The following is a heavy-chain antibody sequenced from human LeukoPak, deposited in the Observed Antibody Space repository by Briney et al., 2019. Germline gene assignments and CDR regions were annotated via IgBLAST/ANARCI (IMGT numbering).Heavy chain of an antibody. CDR3: ARDDCSGGSCYYGMDV. Sequence: ASVKVSCKASGYTFTSYGISWVRQAPGQGREWMGWISAYNGNTNYAQKLQGRVTMTTDTSTSTAYMELRSLRSEDTAVYYCARDDCSGGSCYYGMDVWGQGTTVTVSS. V-gene: IGHV1-18*01. D-gene: IGHD2-15*01. J-gene: IGHJ6*02. CDR2: ISAYNGNT. CDR1: GYTFTSYG.